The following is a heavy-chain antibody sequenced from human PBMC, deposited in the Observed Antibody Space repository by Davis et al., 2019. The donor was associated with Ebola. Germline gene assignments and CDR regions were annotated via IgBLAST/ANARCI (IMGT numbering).Heavy chain of an antibody. CDR1: GFTFDAFA. D-gene: IGHD3-3*01. V-gene: IGHV3-9*01. J-gene: IGHJ4*02. Sequence: GGSLRLSCAASGFTFDAFAMHWVRQSPGKGLEWVSGISWNSGSIGYADSVKGRFTISRDNSKNSLYLQMNSLRTEDTALYYCTKDMAKHYDFWSGYFDYWGQGTLVTVSS. CDR3: TKDMAKHYDFWSGYFDY. CDR2: ISWNSGSI.